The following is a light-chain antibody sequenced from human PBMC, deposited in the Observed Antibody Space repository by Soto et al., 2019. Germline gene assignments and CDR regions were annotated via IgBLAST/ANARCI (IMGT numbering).Light chain of an antibody. CDR1: SSDIGSYNY. J-gene: IGLJ1*01. V-gene: IGLV2-14*03. Sequence: QTVVTQPASMSGSPGQSITISCTGSSSDIGSYNYVSWYQHHPGKAPKLLIYDVTTRPSGISNRFSGSKSGHTASLTISGLQAEDGADYYCASYVSSSDVFVFGPGTQLTVL. CDR3: ASYVSSSDVFV. CDR2: DVT.